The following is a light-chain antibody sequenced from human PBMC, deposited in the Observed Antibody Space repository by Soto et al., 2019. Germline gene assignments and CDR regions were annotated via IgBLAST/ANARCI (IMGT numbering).Light chain of an antibody. J-gene: IGKJ1*01. CDR1: QSIGSW. CDR3: QQCYSYYAWT. Sequence: DLQMTQSPSTLSASVGDRVTITCRARQSIGSWLAWYQHKPGKAPKLLISKASSLESGVPSRFSASGSGTEFTLTISSLQPDDFVTYYCQQCYSYYAWTFGQGTKVEI. CDR2: KAS. V-gene: IGKV1-5*03.